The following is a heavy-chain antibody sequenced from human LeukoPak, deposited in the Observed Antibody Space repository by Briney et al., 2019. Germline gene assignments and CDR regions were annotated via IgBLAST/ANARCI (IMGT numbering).Heavy chain of an antibody. CDR2: IKSKTDGGTT. CDR3: TLPWGSGSYYDY. CDR1: GFTFSNAW. V-gene: IGHV3-15*01. J-gene: IGHJ4*02. Sequence: GGSLRLSCAASGFTFSNAWLNWVRQAPGKGLEWVGHIKSKTDGGTTDYAAPVKGRFIISRDDSKNTLFLQMNSLKTEDTAVYYCTLPWGSGSYYDYWGQGTLVTVSS. D-gene: IGHD3-10*01.